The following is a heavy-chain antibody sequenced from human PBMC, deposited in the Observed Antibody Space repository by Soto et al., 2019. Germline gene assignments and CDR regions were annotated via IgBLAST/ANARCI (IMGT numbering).Heavy chain of an antibody. D-gene: IGHD6-13*01. CDR2: IYPGDSDT. V-gene: IGHV5-51*01. Sequence: XSLKISCKGSGYSFTSYWICWVPQMPGKGLEWMGIIYPGDSDTRYSPSFQGQVTISADKSISTAYLQWSSLKASDTAMYYCARTSAAGKYYYGMDVWGQGTTVTVSS. J-gene: IGHJ6*02. CDR3: ARTSAAGKYYYGMDV. CDR1: GYSFTSYW.